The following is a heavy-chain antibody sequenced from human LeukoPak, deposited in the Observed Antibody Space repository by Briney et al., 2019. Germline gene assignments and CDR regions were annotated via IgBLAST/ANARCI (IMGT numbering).Heavy chain of an antibody. CDR1: GGSFSGYY. Sequence: SETLSLTCAVYGGSFSGYYWSWIRQPPGKGLEWIGEINHSGSTNYNPSLKSRVTISVDTSKNQFSLKLSSVTAADTAVYYCARSMVRVAQGMDVWGKGTAVTVSS. D-gene: IGHD3-10*01. V-gene: IGHV4-34*01. J-gene: IGHJ6*04. CDR3: ARSMVRVAQGMDV. CDR2: INHSGST.